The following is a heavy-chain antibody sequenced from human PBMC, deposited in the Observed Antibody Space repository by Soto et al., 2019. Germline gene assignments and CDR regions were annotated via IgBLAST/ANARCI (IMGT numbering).Heavy chain of an antibody. CDR2: INPSGGST. D-gene: IGHD3-10*01. CDR1: GYTFTSYY. Sequence: ASVKVSCKASGYTFTSYYMHWVRQAPGQGLEWMGIINPSGGSTSYAQKFQGRVTMTRDTSTSTVYMELSSLRSEDTAVYYCARDLPSVLLWXGEREASLYYYYYGMDVWGQGTTVTVSS. J-gene: IGHJ6*02. V-gene: IGHV1-46*01. CDR3: ARDLPSVLLWXGEREASLYYYYYGMDV.